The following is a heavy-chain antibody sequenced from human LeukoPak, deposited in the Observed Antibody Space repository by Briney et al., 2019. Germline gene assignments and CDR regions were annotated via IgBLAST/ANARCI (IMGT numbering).Heavy chain of an antibody. J-gene: IGHJ5*02. CDR3: TRHAAGGVWFDP. CDR2: ISYDGSNK. Sequence: GGSLRLSCAASGFTFSSYGMHWVRQAPGKGLEWVAVISYDGSNKYYADSVKGRFTISRDNSKNTLYLQMNSLRAEDTAVYYCTRHAAGGVWFDPWGQGTLVTVSS. D-gene: IGHD3-16*01. CDR1: GFTFSSYG. V-gene: IGHV3-30*03.